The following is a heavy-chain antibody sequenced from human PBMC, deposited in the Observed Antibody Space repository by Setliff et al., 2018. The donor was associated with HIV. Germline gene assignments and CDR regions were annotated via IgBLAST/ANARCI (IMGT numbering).Heavy chain of an antibody. J-gene: IGHJ2*01. V-gene: IGHV4-31*03. D-gene: IGHD1-26*01. CDR1: GGSIGSGGYY. CDR3: VRDAGDSYLKGFWYFDL. CDR2: IYYGGST. Sequence: SETLSLTCTVSGGSIGSGGYYWSWIRQQSGKGLEWIGYIYYGGSTDYNASLKSRINISIDTSENQFSLRLNSVTAADTAVYYCVRDAGDSYLKGFWYFDLWGRGTLVTVSS.